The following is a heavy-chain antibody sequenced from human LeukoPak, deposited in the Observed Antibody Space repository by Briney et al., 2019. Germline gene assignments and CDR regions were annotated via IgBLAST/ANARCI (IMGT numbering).Heavy chain of an antibody. Sequence: GGSLRLSCAASGFTFSSYAMSWVRQAPGKGLEWVSAISGSGGSTYYADSVKGRFTISRDNSKNTLYLQMNSLRAEDTAVYYCAKVGSSWYIYTYYFGYWGQGTLVTVSS. D-gene: IGHD6-13*01. CDR3: AKVGSSWYIYTYYFGY. CDR1: GFTFSSYA. V-gene: IGHV3-23*01. J-gene: IGHJ4*02. CDR2: ISGSGGST.